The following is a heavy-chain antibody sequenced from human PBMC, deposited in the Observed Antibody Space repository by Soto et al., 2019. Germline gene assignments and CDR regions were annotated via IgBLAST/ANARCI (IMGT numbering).Heavy chain of an antibody. CDR1: GYTFTSYG. Sequence: ASVKVSCKASGYTFTSYGVHWVRQAPGQRLEWMGWINAGNGNTRYSQKFQGRVTINRDTSASTAYMELSRLRSEDTAVYYGARDGAVAGNINFDYWGQGTLVTVSS. D-gene: IGHD6-19*01. V-gene: IGHV1-3*01. CDR2: INAGNGNT. CDR3: ARDGAVAGNINFDY. J-gene: IGHJ4*02.